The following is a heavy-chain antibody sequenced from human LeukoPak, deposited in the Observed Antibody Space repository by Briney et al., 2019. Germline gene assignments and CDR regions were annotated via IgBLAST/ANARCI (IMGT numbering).Heavy chain of an antibody. J-gene: IGHJ4*02. CDR2: ISTYNGDT. D-gene: IGHD6-19*01. V-gene: IGHV1-18*01. CDR1: GYSFTHYA. CDR3: ARDPSNTSGWYIYFDF. Sequence: ASVKVSCKTSGYSFTHYAISWVRHAPGQGLEWMGWISTYNGDTKYAQKLQGRFTMTSDTSTSTVYMELRSLTSDDTAVYYCARDPSNTSGWYIYFDFWGQGTLVTVSS.